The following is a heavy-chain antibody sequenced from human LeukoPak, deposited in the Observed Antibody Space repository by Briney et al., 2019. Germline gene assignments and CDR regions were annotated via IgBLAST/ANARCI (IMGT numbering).Heavy chain of an antibody. Sequence: PGGSLRLSCAASGFTFSSYSMNWVRQAPGKGLEWVSYISSSSSTIYYADSVKGRFTISRDNAKNSLYLQMNSLRAEDTAVYYCARGPDPHCSGGSCYSYNWFDPWGQGTLVTVSS. V-gene: IGHV3-48*01. D-gene: IGHD2-15*01. CDR1: GFTFSSYS. J-gene: IGHJ5*02. CDR3: ARGPDPHCSGGSCYSYNWFDP. CDR2: ISSSSSTI.